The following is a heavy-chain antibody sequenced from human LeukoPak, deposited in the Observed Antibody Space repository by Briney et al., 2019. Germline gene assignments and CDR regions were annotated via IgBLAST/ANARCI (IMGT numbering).Heavy chain of an antibody. Sequence: GRSLRLSCAASGFTFSSYGMHWVRQAPGKGLEWVAVIWYDGSNKYYADSVKGRFTISRDNSKNTLYLQMNSLRAEDTAVYYCARDHSSGWCSDYFDYWGQGTLVTVSS. V-gene: IGHV3-33*01. CDR1: GFTFSSYG. D-gene: IGHD6-19*01. J-gene: IGHJ4*02. CDR3: ARDHSSGWCSDYFDY. CDR2: IWYDGSNK.